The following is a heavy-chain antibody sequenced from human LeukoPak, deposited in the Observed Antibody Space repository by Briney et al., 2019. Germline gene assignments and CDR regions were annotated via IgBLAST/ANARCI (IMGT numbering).Heavy chain of an antibody. D-gene: IGHD2-21*02. J-gene: IGHJ4*02. V-gene: IGHV3-53*05. Sequence: GGSLRLSCAASGFSVSSNYMSWVRQAPGKGLEWVSVIYSASSTYYADSVKGRFTISRDNSKNTVHLQMNSLRAEDTAVYYCAREYCGGDCYFDYWGQGTLVTVSS. CDR1: GFSVSSNY. CDR3: AREYCGGDCYFDY. CDR2: IYSASST.